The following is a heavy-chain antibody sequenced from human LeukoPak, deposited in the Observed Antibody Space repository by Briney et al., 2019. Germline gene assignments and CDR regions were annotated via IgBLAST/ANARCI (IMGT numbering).Heavy chain of an antibody. V-gene: IGHV3-72*01. CDR3: ARLWPKGDY. J-gene: IGHJ4*02. Sequence: GGSLRLSCAASGFTFSDHYMDWVRQAPGKGLEWIGRIRNKANSDTTEYAASLRGRLTISRDDSKNSLYLQMDSLNTEDTAVYFCARLWPKGDYWGQGTLVTVSS. CDR1: GFTFSDHY. CDR2: IRNKANSDTT. D-gene: IGHD3-10*01.